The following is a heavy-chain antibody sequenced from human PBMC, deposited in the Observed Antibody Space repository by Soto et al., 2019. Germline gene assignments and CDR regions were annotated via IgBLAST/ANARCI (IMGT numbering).Heavy chain of an antibody. Sequence: QVQLVESGGGVVQPGRSLRLSCAASGLTFSSYAMHWVRQAPGKGLEWVAVISYDGSNKYYADSVKGRFTISRDNSKNTLYLQMNSLRAEDTAVYYCARDGRAVSEWDFDYWGQGTLVTVSS. D-gene: IGHD6-19*01. CDR1: GLTFSSYA. V-gene: IGHV3-30-3*01. CDR3: ARDGRAVSEWDFDY. CDR2: ISYDGSNK. J-gene: IGHJ4*02.